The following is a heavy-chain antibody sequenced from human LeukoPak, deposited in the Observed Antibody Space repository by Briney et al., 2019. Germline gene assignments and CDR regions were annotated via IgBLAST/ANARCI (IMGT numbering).Heavy chain of an antibody. J-gene: IGHJ4*02. V-gene: IGHV3-23*01. D-gene: IGHD3-10*01. CDR2: ISGSGGST. CDR3: ARMVRGVKRFDY. Sequence: PGGSVRLSCAASGFTFSSYAMSWVRQAPGKGLEWVSAISGSGGSTYYADSVKGRFTISRDNSKNTLYLQMNSLRAEDTARYYCARMVRGVKRFDYWGQGTLVTVSS. CDR1: GFTFSSYA.